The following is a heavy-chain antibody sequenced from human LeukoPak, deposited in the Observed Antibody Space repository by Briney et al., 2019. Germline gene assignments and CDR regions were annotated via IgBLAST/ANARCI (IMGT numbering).Heavy chain of an antibody. J-gene: IGHJ6*02. CDR1: GFTVSSNY. Sequence: GQSLTLSCVAYGFTVSSNYMSWVRQAPGKGLEWDSVIYSGGSTYYADSVEDRFTISRDNSKNTLYLQMNSLRAEDTAVYYCARGAYYYYGMDVWGQGTTVTVSS. CDR3: ARGAYYYYGMDV. V-gene: IGHV3-53*01. CDR2: IYSGGST.